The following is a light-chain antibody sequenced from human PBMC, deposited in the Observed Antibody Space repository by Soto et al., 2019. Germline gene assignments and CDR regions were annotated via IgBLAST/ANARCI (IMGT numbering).Light chain of an antibody. CDR2: RAS. V-gene: IGKV1-5*03. J-gene: IGKJ2*01. CDR3: QQYNTFSFT. CDR1: RAISDW. Sequence: DIQMTQSPSTLSASLGDRVTITCRASRAISDWLAWYQQRPGKAPKLLIYRASRLESGVPSRFSGSGSGTEFTLTISGLQPDDFATYYCQQYNTFSFTFGQGTKLDI.